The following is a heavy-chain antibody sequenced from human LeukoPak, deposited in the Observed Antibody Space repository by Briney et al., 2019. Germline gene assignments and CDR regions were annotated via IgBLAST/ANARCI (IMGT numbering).Heavy chain of an antibody. CDR1: GLTFNTYG. CDR3: ARSSMVTWPFDY. Sequence: GGTLRLSCAASGLTFNTYGMSWVRQAPGKGLEWVSGISGSGGATYYADSVKGRFTISRDDPHNTLYLQMNSLRAEDTAVYYCARSSMVTWPFDYWGQGTLVTVTS. CDR2: ISGSGGAT. D-gene: IGHD5-18*01. J-gene: IGHJ4*02. V-gene: IGHV3-23*01.